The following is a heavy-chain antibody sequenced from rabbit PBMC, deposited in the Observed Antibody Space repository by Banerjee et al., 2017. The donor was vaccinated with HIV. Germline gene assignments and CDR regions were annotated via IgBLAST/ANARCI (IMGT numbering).Heavy chain of an antibody. CDR1: GFSFSSSYY. J-gene: IGHJ4*01. V-gene: IGHV1S45*01. Sequence: QEQLEESGGGLVQPEGSLTLTCTASGFSFSSSYYMCWVRQAPGKGLEWIACIYVGSSGSTYYASWAKGRFTISKTSSTTVTLQMTSLTAAGTATYFCAGGSGYATGFNLWGQGTLVTVS. CDR3: AGGSGYATGFNL. D-gene: IGHD1-1*01. CDR2: IYVGSSGST.